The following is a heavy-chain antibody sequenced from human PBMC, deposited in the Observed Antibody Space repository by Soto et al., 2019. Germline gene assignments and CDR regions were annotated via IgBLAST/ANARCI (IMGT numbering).Heavy chain of an antibody. CDR2: IYYSGST. V-gene: IGHV4-59*01. Sequence: QVQLQESGPGLVKPSETLSLTCTVSGGSISGYYWSWIRQPPGKGLEWIGSIYYSGSTNYNPSLNYRLYRSVDTSKEHFALKLSSVTAANTAVYYCARSASNPGEGIDALHIWGQGTMVTDSS. D-gene: IGHD1-20*01. CDR1: GGSISGYY. J-gene: IGHJ3*02. CDR3: ARSASNPGEGIDALHI.